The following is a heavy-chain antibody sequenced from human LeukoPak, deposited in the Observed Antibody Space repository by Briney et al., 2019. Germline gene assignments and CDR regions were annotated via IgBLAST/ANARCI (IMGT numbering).Heavy chain of an antibody. D-gene: IGHD1-1*01. Sequence: ASVKVSCKASGYTFTGYYMHWVRQAPGQGLEWIGWINPNSGGTNYAQKFQGRVTMTRDTSISTAYMELSRLRSDDTAVYYCARGRRTGTAFLDYWGQGTLVTVSS. CDR1: GYTFTGYY. V-gene: IGHV1-2*02. CDR2: INPNSGGT. J-gene: IGHJ4*02. CDR3: ARGRRTGTAFLDY.